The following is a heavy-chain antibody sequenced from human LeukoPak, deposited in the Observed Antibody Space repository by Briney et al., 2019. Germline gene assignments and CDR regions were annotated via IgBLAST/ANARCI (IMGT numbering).Heavy chain of an antibody. Sequence: GGSLRLSCAASGFTFSNYDMHWVRQTTGKGLGWVSGIGIAGDTYYTGSVKGRFTISRENAKNSLYLQMNSLRAGDTAVYYCARGSGGQHEFDYWGQGTLVAVSS. CDR2: IGIAGDT. CDR1: GFTFSNYD. J-gene: IGHJ4*02. V-gene: IGHV3-13*01. D-gene: IGHD1-26*01. CDR3: ARGSGGQHEFDY.